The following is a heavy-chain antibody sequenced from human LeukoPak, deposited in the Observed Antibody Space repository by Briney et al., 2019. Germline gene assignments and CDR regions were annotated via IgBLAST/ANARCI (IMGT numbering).Heavy chain of an antibody. V-gene: IGHV4-39*07. CDR2: IYYSGNT. J-gene: IGHJ4*02. Sequence: SETLSLTCIVSGGSISTSAYYWGWIRQPPGEGLQWIGSIYYSGNTYYNSSLKSRVTISVDTSTSQFSLRLSSVTAADTAVYYCAREGYYYDSSGYYYYFDYWGQGTLVTVSS. CDR1: GGSISTSAYY. D-gene: IGHD3-22*01. CDR3: AREGYYYDSSGYYYYFDY.